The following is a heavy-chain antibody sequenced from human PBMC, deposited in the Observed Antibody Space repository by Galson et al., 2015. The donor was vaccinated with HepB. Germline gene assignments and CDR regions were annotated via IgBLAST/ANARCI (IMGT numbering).Heavy chain of an antibody. Sequence: PALVKPTQTLTLTCSCSGFSLTTSAMRVSWIRQPPGKALEWLARIDWGDKKFYSTSLRTRLTISQDTSKNQVGLTMTDMDPVDTATYFCARTSGYNYGDYYYYGMDVWGQGTTVTVSS. D-gene: IGHD5-18*01. CDR3: ARTSGYNYGDYYYYGMDV. J-gene: IGHJ6*02. V-gene: IGHV2-70*04. CDR2: IDWGDKK. CDR1: GFSLTTSAMR.